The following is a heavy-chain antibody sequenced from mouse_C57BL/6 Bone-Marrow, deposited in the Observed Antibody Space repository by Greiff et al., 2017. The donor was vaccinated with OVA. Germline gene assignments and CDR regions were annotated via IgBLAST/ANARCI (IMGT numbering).Heavy chain of an antibody. Sequence: EVQLQESGPGLVKPSQSLSLTCSVTGYSITSGYYWNWIRQFPGNKLEWMGYISYDGSNNYNPSLKNRISITRDTSKNQFFLKLKSVTTEDTATYYCARGGLGLLRYPYYFDYWGQGTTLTVSS. CDR1: GYSITSGYY. D-gene: IGHD1-1*01. J-gene: IGHJ2*01. V-gene: IGHV3-6*01. CDR3: ARGGLGLLRYPYYFDY. CDR2: ISYDGSN.